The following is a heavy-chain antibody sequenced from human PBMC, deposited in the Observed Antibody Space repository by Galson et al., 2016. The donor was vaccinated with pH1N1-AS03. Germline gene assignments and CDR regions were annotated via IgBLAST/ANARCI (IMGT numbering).Heavy chain of an antibody. V-gene: IGHV4-59*08. J-gene: IGHJ6*02. CDR3: AGHGGYRSSWYV. CDR1: GGSMNDFY. D-gene: IGHD6-13*01. CDR2: IFYTGNT. Sequence: ETLSLTCTVSGGSMNDFYWTWIRQPPGKGLERIGYIFYTGNTKYTPSLRRRLAISVDTSRSRFSLRRSSLHAANTAVYYGAGHGGYRSSWYVWGQGTTVTVSS.